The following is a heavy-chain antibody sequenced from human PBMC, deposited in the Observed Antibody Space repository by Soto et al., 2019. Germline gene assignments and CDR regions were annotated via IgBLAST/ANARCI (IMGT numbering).Heavy chain of an antibody. CDR3: ASEIIRGYSYGPSFFVDY. J-gene: IGHJ4*02. V-gene: IGHV4-39*01. Sequence: KTSETLSLTCTVSGGSISSSSYYWGWIRQPPGKGLEWIGSIYYSGSTYYNPSLKSRVTISVDTSKNQFSLKLSSVTAADTAVYYCASEIIRGYSYGPSFFVDYWGQGTLVTVSS. D-gene: IGHD5-18*01. CDR1: GGSISSSSYY. CDR2: IYYSGST.